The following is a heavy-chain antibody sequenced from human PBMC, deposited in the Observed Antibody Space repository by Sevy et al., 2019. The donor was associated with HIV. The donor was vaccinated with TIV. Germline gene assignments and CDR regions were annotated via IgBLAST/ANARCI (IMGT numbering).Heavy chain of an antibody. CDR1: GFTVSNNY. J-gene: IGHJ3*01. CDR2: IYRGDST. V-gene: IGHV3-53*01. CDR3: ARLSLYHYDSSGYYTTGNAFDL. Sequence: GGSLRLSCEASGFTVSNNYMSWVRQAPGKGLEWVSVIYRGDSTYYADSVKGRFTISRDNSKNMLYLQMNSLRAEDTAVYYCARLSLYHYDSSGYYTTGNAFDLWGQGTTVTVSS. D-gene: IGHD3-22*01.